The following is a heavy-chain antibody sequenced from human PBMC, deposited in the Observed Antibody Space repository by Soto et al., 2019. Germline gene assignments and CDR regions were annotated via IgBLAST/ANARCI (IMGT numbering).Heavy chain of an antibody. Sequence: QMQLVESGGGLAKPGGSLRLSCAASGFTFSHYFMTWIRQAPGKGLEWVSHISNSGSTTYYADSVKGRFTISRDNAKDSLSLQMNSLRAEDTAVYYCVREKYCSGGSCYSDYWGQGTLVTVSS. V-gene: IGHV3-11*01. CDR3: VREKYCSGGSCYSDY. J-gene: IGHJ4*02. CDR1: GFTFSHYF. D-gene: IGHD2-15*01. CDR2: ISNSGSTT.